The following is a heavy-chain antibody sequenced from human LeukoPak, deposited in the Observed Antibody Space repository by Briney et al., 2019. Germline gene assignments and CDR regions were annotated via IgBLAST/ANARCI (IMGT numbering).Heavy chain of an antibody. CDR3: ARDLSSGYYYWEYYYYYGMDV. D-gene: IGHD3-22*01. Sequence: GGSLRLSCAASGFTFSSYWMSWVRQAPGKGLEWVANIKQDGSEKYYVDSVKGRFTISRDNAKNSLYLQMNSLRAEDTAVYYCARDLSSGYYYWEYYYYYGMDVWGQGTTVTVSS. V-gene: IGHV3-7*01. CDR2: IKQDGSEK. J-gene: IGHJ6*02. CDR1: GFTFSSYW.